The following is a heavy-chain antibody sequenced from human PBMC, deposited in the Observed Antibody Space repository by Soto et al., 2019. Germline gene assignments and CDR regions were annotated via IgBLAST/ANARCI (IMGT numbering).Heavy chain of an antibody. CDR3: ARAGAESIPIFGVVAPYGLDV. Sequence: TSETLSLTCAVSGSSIISGYYWGWIRQPPGKGLQWIGSIYHSGSSYYKSSLKSRVSISVDTSKNEISLKVRSVTAADTAVYYCARAGAESIPIFGVVAPYGLDVWGQG. V-gene: IGHV4-38-2*01. D-gene: IGHD3-3*01. CDR2: IYHSGSS. J-gene: IGHJ6*02. CDR1: GSSIISGYY.